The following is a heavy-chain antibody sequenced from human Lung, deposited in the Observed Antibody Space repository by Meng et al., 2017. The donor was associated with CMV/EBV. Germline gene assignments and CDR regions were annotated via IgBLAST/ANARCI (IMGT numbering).Heavy chain of an antibody. CDR3: ARSITIYRIDV. CDR1: DYSLTSYG. CDR2: INTYKGNT. D-gene: IGHD3-3*01. J-gene: IGHJ6*02. V-gene: IGHV1-18*01. Sequence: ASXXVSCKASDYSLTSYGISWVRQAPGQGLEWMGWINTYKGNTKYAQKFQGRVTMTAETSTSKVYMEVRGLRFDDTAIYYCARSITIYRIDVWGLGTAVTVSS.